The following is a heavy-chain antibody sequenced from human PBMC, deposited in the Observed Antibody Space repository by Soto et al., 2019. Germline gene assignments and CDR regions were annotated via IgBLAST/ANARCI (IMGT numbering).Heavy chain of an antibody. CDR1: GCSISSGGYY. CDR3: ARDSRRSSSWYPDAFDI. J-gene: IGHJ3*02. D-gene: IGHD6-13*01. V-gene: IGHV4-31*03. CDR2: IYYSGST. Sequence: SETLSLTCTVSGCSISSGGYYWSWIRQHPGKGLEWIGYIYYSGSTYYNPSLKSRVTISVDTSKNQFSLKLSSVTAADTAVYYCARDSRRSSSWYPDAFDIWGQGTMVTVSS.